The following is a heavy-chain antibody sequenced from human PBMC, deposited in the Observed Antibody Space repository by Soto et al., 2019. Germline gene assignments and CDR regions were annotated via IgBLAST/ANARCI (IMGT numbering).Heavy chain of an antibody. CDR1: GFTFSSYA. V-gene: IGHV3-23*01. J-gene: IGHJ6*03. Sequence: GGSLRLSCAASGFTFSSYAMSWVRQAPGKGLEWVSAISGSGGSTYYADSVKGRFTITRDNSKNTLYLQMNSLRAEDTAVYYWATHPPHGDPYYYYYMDVWGKGTTVTVSS. CDR2: ISGSGGST. D-gene: IGHD4-17*01. CDR3: ATHPPHGDPYYYYYMDV.